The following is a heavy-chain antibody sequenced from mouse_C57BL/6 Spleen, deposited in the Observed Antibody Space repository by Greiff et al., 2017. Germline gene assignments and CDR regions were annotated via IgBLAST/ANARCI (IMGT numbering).Heavy chain of an antibody. CDR2: IYPRDGST. CDR1: GYTFTDHT. D-gene: IGHD2-1*01. Sequence: VQVVESDAELVKPGASVKISCKVSGYTFTDHTIHWMKQRPEQGLEWIGYIYPRDGSTKYNEKFKGKATLTADKSSSTAYMQLNSLTSEDSAVDFCAREVYYMDYFDYWGQGTALTVSS. CDR3: AREVYYMDYFDY. J-gene: IGHJ2*01. V-gene: IGHV1-78*01.